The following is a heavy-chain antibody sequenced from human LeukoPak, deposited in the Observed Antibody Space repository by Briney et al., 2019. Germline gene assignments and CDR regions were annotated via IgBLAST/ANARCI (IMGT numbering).Heavy chain of an antibody. D-gene: IGHD5/OR15-5a*01. CDR3: ARGQGTVSTH. CDR1: GGSFSGYY. CDR2: INHSGSA. J-gene: IGHJ4*02. V-gene: IGHV4-34*01. Sequence: SETLSLTCAVSGGSFSGYYWTWICQPPRKGLEWMGEINHSGSANYNPSLMSQVTISLATSKNHFSLNLSSVTAADTAVYYCARGQGTVSTHWGQGTLVTVSS.